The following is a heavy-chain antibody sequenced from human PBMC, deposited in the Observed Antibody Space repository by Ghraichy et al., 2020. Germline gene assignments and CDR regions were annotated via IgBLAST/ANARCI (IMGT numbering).Heavy chain of an antibody. Sequence: SETLSLTCTVSGGSISSGGYYWSWIRQHPGKGLEWIGYIYYSGSTYYNPSLKSRVTISVDTSKNQFSLKLSSVTAADTAVYYCARRLASDFTYYDFWSGYPQGWFDPWGQGTLVTVSS. CDR1: GGSISSGGYY. J-gene: IGHJ5*02. CDR3: ARRLASDFTYYDFWSGYPQGWFDP. CDR2: IYYSGST. D-gene: IGHD3-3*01. V-gene: IGHV4-31*03.